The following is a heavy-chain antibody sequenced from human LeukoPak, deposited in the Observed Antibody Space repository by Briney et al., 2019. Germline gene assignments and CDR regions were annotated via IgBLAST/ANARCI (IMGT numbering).Heavy chain of an antibody. CDR3: ARHHYDILTGYYKEGFDY. CDR2: MNPNSGNT. CDR1: GYTFTSYD. J-gene: IGHJ4*02. D-gene: IGHD3-9*01. Sequence: ASVKVSCKASGYTFTSYDINWVRQATGQGLEWMGWMNPNSGNTGYAQKFQGRVTMTRNTSISTAYMELSSLRSEYTAVYYCARHHYDILTGYYKEGFDYWGQGTLVTVSS. V-gene: IGHV1-8*02.